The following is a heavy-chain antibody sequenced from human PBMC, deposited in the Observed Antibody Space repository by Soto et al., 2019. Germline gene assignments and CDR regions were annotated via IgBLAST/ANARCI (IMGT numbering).Heavy chain of an antibody. J-gene: IGHJ4*02. CDR2: ISYDGSNK. Sequence: QVQLMESGGGVVQPGRSLRLSCAASGFTFSSYGMHWVRQAPGKGLEWVAVISYDGSNKYYADSVKGRFTISRDNSKNTLYLQMNSLRAEDTAVYYCAKSMDIVVVVATDYWGQGTLVTVSS. D-gene: IGHD2-15*01. CDR1: GFTFSSYG. V-gene: IGHV3-30*18. CDR3: AKSMDIVVVVATDY.